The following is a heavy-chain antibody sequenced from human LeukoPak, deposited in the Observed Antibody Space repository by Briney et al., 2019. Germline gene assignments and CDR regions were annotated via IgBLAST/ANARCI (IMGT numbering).Heavy chain of an antibody. Sequence: ASVKVSCKASGYTFTGYYMHWVRQAPGQGLEWMGWINTNTGNPTYAQGFTGRFVFSLDTSVSTAYLQISSLKAEDTAVYYCARRRGYCSGGSCDRDWFDPWGQGTLVTVSS. V-gene: IGHV7-4-1*02. CDR2: INTNTGNP. CDR3: ARRRGYCSGGSCDRDWFDP. J-gene: IGHJ5*02. D-gene: IGHD2-15*01. CDR1: GYTFTGYY.